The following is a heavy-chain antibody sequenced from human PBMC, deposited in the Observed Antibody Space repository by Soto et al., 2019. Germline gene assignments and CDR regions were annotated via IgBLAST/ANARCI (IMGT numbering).Heavy chain of an antibody. Sequence: ASVKVSCKASGYTFTSYDINWVGKATGQGLEWVVCMNPNSGQTGYAQKFQGRVTMTRNTSISTAYMELSSLRSEDTAVYYCASLISYCTNGVCSYYYYGMDVWAQ. CDR2: MNPNSGQT. CDR1: GYTFTSYD. J-gene: IGHJ6*02. CDR3: ASLISYCTNGVCSYYYYGMDV. V-gene: IGHV1-8*01. D-gene: IGHD2-8*01.